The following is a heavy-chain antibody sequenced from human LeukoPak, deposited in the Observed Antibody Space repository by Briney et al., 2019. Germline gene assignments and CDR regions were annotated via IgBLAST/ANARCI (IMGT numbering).Heavy chain of an antibody. V-gene: IGHV4-61*02. CDR3: ARGQTSSWYPFDY. CDR2: IYTSGST. Sequence: PSQTLSLTCTVSGASIISGRYYWSWIRQPAGKGLEWIGRIYTSGSTNYNPSLKSRVTISVDKSKNQFSLKLSSVTAADTAVYYCARGQTSSWYPFDYWGQGTLVTVSS. D-gene: IGHD6-13*01. CDR1: GASIISGRYY. J-gene: IGHJ4*02.